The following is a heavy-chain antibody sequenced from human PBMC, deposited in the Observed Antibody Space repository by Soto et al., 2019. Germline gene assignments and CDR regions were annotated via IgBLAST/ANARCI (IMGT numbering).Heavy chain of an antibody. CDR2: MNPGSGDT. Sequence: TGQGLEWMGRMNPGSGDTGYAQKFQGRVTMTRDISIATAYMELSSLRSDDTAIYYCARMATFGSVSWFDSWGQGPLVYVSS. J-gene: IGHJ5*01. D-gene: IGHD3-10*01. V-gene: IGHV1-8*01. CDR3: ARMATFGSVSWFDS.